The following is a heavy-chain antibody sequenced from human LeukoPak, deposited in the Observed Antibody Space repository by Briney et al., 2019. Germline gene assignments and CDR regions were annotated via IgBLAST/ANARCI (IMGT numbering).Heavy chain of an antibody. CDR3: AKDIGWFDP. Sequence: GGSLRLSCAASGFTFRSYAMNWVRQAPGKGLEWVSAISGTGDSPHYADSVKGRFTISRDNSKNTQYLQMNSLRAEDTAFYYCAKDIGWFDPWGQGTLVTVSS. CDR2: ISGTGDSP. J-gene: IGHJ5*02. CDR1: GFTFRSYA. V-gene: IGHV3-23*01.